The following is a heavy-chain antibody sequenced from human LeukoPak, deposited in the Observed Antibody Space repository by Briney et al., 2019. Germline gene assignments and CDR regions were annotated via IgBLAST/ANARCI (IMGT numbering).Heavy chain of an antibody. D-gene: IGHD1-26*01. CDR2: IWYDGSNK. V-gene: IGHV3-33*01. CDR3: ARGGPEWALDY. J-gene: IGHJ4*02. CDR1: GFSFSSYG. Sequence: GRSLRLSCAASGFSFSSYGMMWVRQAPGKGLEWVAVIWYDGSNKYYADSVKGRFTISRDNSNNTLYLQMNSLRVEDTAVYYCARGGPEWALDYWGQGTLVTVSS.